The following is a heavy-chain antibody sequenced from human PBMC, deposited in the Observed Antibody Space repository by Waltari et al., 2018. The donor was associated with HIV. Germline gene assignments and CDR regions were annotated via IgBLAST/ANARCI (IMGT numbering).Heavy chain of an antibody. CDR3: ARDSSRVLWFGESLPT. D-gene: IGHD3-10*01. V-gene: IGHV3-30*03. CDR1: GFTVHDHG. Sequence: QVQVVESGGGVVQPGRSLSLSCAASGFTVHDHGLHWVRPTPGKGLEWVAIMSDDGSKRFYAESVRGRFVVSRDNSKKIFYLQMNSLRPDDTAVYFCARDSSRVLWFGESLPTWGQGTLVSVSP. J-gene: IGHJ4*02. CDR2: MSDDGSKR.